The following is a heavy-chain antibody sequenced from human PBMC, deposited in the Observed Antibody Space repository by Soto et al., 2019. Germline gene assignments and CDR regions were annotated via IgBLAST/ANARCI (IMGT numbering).Heavy chain of an antibody. D-gene: IGHD6-19*01. Sequence: GGSLRLSCAASGFTFSSYAMSWVRQAPGKGLQWVSVIRGGGVSSTYYADSVKGRFTISRDNSKNTPYLQMNSLRAEDTAVYYCAKDGEVYSSGWYQPLDHWGQGTLVTVSS. J-gene: IGHJ4*02. V-gene: IGHV3-23*01. CDR1: GFTFSSYA. CDR2: IRGGGVSST. CDR3: AKDGEVYSSGWYQPLDH.